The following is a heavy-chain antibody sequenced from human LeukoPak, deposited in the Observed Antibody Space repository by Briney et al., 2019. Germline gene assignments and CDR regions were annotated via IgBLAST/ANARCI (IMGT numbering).Heavy chain of an antibody. CDR2: ISGSGGST. D-gene: IGHD3-10*01. Sequence: GGSLRLSCAASGFTFSNYAMSWVRQVPGKGLEWVSTISGSGGSTYYADSLKGRFTITRDNSKNTLFLQMNSLRAEDTAVYYCAKERGDPSGLGSLDYWGQGTLVTVST. CDR1: GFTFSNYA. CDR3: AKERGDPSGLGSLDY. V-gene: IGHV3-23*01. J-gene: IGHJ4*02.